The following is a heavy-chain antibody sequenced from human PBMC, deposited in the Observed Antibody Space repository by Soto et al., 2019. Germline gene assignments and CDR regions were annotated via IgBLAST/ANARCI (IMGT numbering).Heavy chain of an antibody. CDR2: IYYSGST. CDR1: GGSISSSNW. Sequence: SETLSLTCAVSGGSISSSNWWSWVRQPPGKGMEWIGGIYYSGSTNYNPSLKSRVSLSLDTSKNHFSLKLSSVTAADTAVYYCATQEVGGSYVYTFDPWGQGTLVTVSS. D-gene: IGHD1-26*01. CDR3: ATQEVGGSYVYTFDP. V-gene: IGHV4-4*02. J-gene: IGHJ5*02.